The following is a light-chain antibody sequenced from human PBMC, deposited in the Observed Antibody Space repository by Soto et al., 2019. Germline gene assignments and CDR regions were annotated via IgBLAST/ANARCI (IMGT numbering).Light chain of an antibody. J-gene: IGKJ2*01. CDR2: DAS. CDR3: QQRSNWLYT. Sequence: EIVLTQSPATLSLSPGERATLSCSASQSVSSYLAWYQQKPGQAPRLLIYDASNRATGIPARFSGSGSGKDFTLTISSLEPEDFAIYYCQQRSNWLYTFGQGTKLEIK. V-gene: IGKV3-11*01. CDR1: QSVSSY.